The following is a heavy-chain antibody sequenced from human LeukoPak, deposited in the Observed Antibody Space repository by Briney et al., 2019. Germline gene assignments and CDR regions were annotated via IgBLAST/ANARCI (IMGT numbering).Heavy chain of an antibody. CDR1: GYTFTSYG. CDR2: FDPEDGET. CDR3: ATSDWNYFSY. D-gene: IGHD1-1*01. J-gene: IGHJ4*02. Sequence: ASVKVSCKASGYTFTSYGISWVRQAPGKGLEWMGGFDPEDGETIYAQKFQGRVTMTEDTSTDTAYMELSGLRSEDTAVYYCATSDWNYFSYWGQGTLVTVSS. V-gene: IGHV1-24*01.